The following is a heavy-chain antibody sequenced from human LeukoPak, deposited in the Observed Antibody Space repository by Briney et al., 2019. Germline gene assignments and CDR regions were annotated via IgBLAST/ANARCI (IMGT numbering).Heavy chain of an antibody. CDR3: AALNAYSYGYIFDY. J-gene: IGHJ4*02. V-gene: IGHV1-24*01. Sequence: VASVKVSCKVSGYTLTELYMHWVRQAPGKGLEWMGGFDPEDGETIYAEKFQGRVTMTEDTSTDTAYMELSGLRSDDTAVYYCAALNAYSYGYIFDYWGQGTLVTVSS. CDR1: GYTLTELY. D-gene: IGHD5-24*01. CDR2: FDPEDGET.